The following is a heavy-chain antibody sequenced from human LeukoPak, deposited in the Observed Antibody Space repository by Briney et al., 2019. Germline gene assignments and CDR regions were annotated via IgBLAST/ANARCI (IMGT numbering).Heavy chain of an antibody. V-gene: IGHV1-2*02. CDR1: GYTFTGYY. Sequence: ASVKVSCKASGYTFTGYYMHWVRQAPGQGLEWMGWINPNSGGTNYAQKFQGRVTMTRDTPISTAYMELSRLRSDDTAVYYCARDQAKYYYGSGSYKYYYMDVWGKGTTVTVSS. J-gene: IGHJ6*03. D-gene: IGHD3-10*01. CDR2: INPNSGGT. CDR3: ARDQAKYYYGSGSYKYYYMDV.